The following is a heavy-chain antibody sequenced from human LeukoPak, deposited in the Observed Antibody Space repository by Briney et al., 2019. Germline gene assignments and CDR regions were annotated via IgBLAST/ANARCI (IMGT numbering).Heavy chain of an antibody. CDR2: LVPVFGTT. V-gene: IGHV1-69*05. CDR3: ATGFLEWLNWFDP. D-gene: IGHD3-3*01. CDR1: GGTVFSYA. J-gene: IGHJ5*02. Sequence: ASVTVSFKSSGGTVFSYAIIWVRQAPGQGVEWVGTLVPVFGTTKYAQRFQGRLTIMTEDSTSTAYMELSSLRSEDSAVYYCATGFLEWLNWFDPWGQGTLVTVSS.